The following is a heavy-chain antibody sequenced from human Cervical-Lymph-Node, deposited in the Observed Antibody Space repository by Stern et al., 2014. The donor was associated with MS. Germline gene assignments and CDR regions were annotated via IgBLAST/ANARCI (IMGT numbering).Heavy chain of an antibody. CDR3: AKDNPEGLV. CDR1: GFTFSSYG. Sequence: MQLVESGGGVVQPGRSLRLSCAASGFTFSSYGMHWVRQAPGKGLEWVAVISYDGSNKYYADSVKGRFTISRDNSKNTLYLQMNSLRAEDTAVYYCAKDNPEGLVWGQGTMVTVSS. J-gene: IGHJ3*01. CDR2: ISYDGSNK. V-gene: IGHV3-30*18.